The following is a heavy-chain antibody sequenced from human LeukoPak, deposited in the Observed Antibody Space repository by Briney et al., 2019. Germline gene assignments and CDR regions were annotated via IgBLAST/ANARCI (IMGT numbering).Heavy chain of an antibody. CDR2: ISGSGGST. D-gene: IGHD3-22*01. J-gene: IGHJ4*02. CDR1: GFTFSSYA. CDR3: AKDFTSKYDSSGYSSY. V-gene: IGHV3-23*01. Sequence: GGSLRLSCAASGFTFSSYAMGWVRQAPGKGLEWVSAISGSGGSTYYADSVKGRFTISRDNSKNTLYLQMNSLRAEDTAVYYCAKDFTSKYDSSGYSSYWGQGTLVTVSS.